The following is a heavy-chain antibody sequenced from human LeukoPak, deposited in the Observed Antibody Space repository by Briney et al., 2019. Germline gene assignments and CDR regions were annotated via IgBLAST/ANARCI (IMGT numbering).Heavy chain of an antibody. Sequence: GGSLRLSCIASGFTFSLYAMDWVRQAPGKGLEWVSYINSESSDILYAGSVKGRFTISRDIAKNSLYLQMNSLRAEDTAVYYCARDTYRPQLIDSWGQGTLVTVSS. J-gene: IGHJ4*02. CDR2: INSESSDI. CDR3: ARDTYRPQLIDS. V-gene: IGHV3-21*01. D-gene: IGHD5-18*01. CDR1: GFTFSLYA.